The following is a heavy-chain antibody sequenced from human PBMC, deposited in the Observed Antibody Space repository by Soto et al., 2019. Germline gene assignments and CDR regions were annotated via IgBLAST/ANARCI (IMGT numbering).Heavy chain of an antibody. D-gene: IGHD3-10*01. J-gene: IGHJ5*02. V-gene: IGHV4-59*12. CDR3: ARAQFYSGSGRYNNLMFDP. CDR1: GGSISSYY. Sequence: SETLSLTCTVSGGSISSYYWSWIRQPPGKGLEWIGYIYHSGSTNYNPSLKSRVTISVDTSKNQFSLTLNSVTAADTAVYYCARAQFYSGSGRYNNLMFDPWGQGIQVTVSS. CDR2: IYHSGST.